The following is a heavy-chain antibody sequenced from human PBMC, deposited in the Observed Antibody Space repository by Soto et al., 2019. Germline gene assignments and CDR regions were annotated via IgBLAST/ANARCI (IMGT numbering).Heavy chain of an antibody. V-gene: IGHV3-74*03. CDR3: ARLHYGTGIL. CDR2: ISSDGGVT. D-gene: IGHD3-10*01. J-gene: IGHJ4*02. CDR1: GFPFSGSL. Sequence: AGGSLRLSCAAPGFPFSGSLMQWLRQAPGKGLVWVSYISSDGGVTEYGDSVKGRFTISRDNARNTLYLQMNSLRAEDTAMYYCARLHYGTGILWGQGILVTVSS.